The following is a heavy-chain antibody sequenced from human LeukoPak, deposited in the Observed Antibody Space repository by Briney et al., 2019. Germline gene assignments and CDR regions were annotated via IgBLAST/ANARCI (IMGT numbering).Heavy chain of an antibody. Sequence: ASVKVSCKASGYTFTGYYMHWVRQAPGQGLEWMGWINPNSGGTNYAQKFQGRVTMTRDTSISTAYMELSRLRSDDTAVYYCARDSGYYYTDDYWGQGTLVTVSS. J-gene: IGHJ4*02. CDR1: GYTFTGYY. CDR3: ARDSGYYYTDDY. D-gene: IGHD3-22*01. CDR2: INPNSGGT. V-gene: IGHV1-2*02.